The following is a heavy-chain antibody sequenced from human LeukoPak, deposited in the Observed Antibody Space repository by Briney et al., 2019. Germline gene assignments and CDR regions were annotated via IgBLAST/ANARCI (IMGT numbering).Heavy chain of an antibody. CDR3: TRDPHALDF. Sequence: PGGSLRLSCAASGFTFSSYSMNWVRQVPGKGLEWISYITSISSRIHYADSVKGRFTISRDNAKNSLYLQMDSLRVEDTAVYYCTRDPHALDFWGQGTRVTVPS. CDR1: GFTFSSYS. D-gene: IGHD3-9*01. V-gene: IGHV3-48*01. J-gene: IGHJ1*01. CDR2: ITSISSRI.